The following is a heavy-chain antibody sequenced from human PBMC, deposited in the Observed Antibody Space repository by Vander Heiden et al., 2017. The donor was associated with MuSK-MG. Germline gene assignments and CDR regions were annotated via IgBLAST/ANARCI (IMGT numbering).Heavy chain of an antibody. D-gene: IGHD3-10*01. CDR2: IYYSGST. CDR3: AREPRGSLKPEALGFDY. CDR1: GGSVSSGSYY. V-gene: IGHV4-61*01. J-gene: IGHJ4*02. Sequence: QVQLQESGPGLVKPSATLSLTCTVSGGSVSSGSYYWSWIRQPPGKGLEWIGYIYYSGSTNYNPSLKSRVTISVDTSKNQFSLKLSSVTAADTAVYYCAREPRGSLKPEALGFDYWGQGTLVTVSS.